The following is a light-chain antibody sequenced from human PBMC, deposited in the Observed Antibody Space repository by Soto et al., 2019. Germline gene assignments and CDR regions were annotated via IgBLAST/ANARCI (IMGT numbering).Light chain of an antibody. CDR2: GAS. Sequence: IVLTQSPGTLSSSPGERATLSCRASQSVSSNLAWYQQKPGQAPRLLIYGASTRATGIPARFSGSGSGTEFTLTISSLQSEDFAVYYCQQYNNWPPKFGQGTRLEI. J-gene: IGKJ5*01. CDR3: QQYNNWPPK. V-gene: IGKV3-15*01. CDR1: QSVSSN.